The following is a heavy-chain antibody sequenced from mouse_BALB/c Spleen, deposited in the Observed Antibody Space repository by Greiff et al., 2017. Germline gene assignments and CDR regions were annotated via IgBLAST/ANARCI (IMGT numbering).Heavy chain of an antibody. CDR1: GYTFTSYW. J-gene: IGHJ3*01. CDR2: INPSTGYT. CDR3: ARGDGLAWFAY. Sequence: VQRVESGAELAKPGASVKMSCKASGYTFTSYWMHWVKQRPGQGLEWIGYINPSTGYTEYNQKFKDKATLTADKSSSTAYMQLSSLTSEDSAVYYCARGDGLAWFAYWGQGTLVTVSA. V-gene: IGHV1-7*01. D-gene: IGHD2-3*01.